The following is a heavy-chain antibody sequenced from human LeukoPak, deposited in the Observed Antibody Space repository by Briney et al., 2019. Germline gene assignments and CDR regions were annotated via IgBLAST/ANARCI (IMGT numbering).Heavy chain of an antibody. CDR3: ARGLYYYDSSGYSHFDY. CDR1: GYTFTGYY. CDR2: INPNSSGT. V-gene: IGHV1-2*02. D-gene: IGHD3-22*01. J-gene: IGHJ4*02. Sequence: ASVKVSCKASGYTFTGYYMHWVRQAPGQGLEWMGWINPNSSGTNYAQKFQGRVTMTRDTSISTAYMELSRLRSDDTAVYYCARGLYYYDSSGYSHFDYWGQGTLVTVSS.